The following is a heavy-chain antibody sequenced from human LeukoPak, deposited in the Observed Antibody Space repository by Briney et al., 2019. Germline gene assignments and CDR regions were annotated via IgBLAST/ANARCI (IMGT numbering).Heavy chain of an antibody. Sequence: GRSLRLSCAASGFTFCRYGLHWVRQAPVKGLEWVAFIRYDGSNKYYADSVKGRFTISRDNSKNTLYLQMNSLRAEDTAAYYCAGDSSGFGEGAAFLYWGQGTLVTVSS. D-gene: IGHD3-22*01. CDR1: GFTFCRYG. CDR2: IRYDGSNK. V-gene: IGHV3-30*02. CDR3: AGDSSGFGEGAAFLY. J-gene: IGHJ4*02.